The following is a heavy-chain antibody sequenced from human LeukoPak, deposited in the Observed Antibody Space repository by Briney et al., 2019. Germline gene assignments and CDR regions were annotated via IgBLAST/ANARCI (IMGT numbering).Heavy chain of an antibody. D-gene: IGHD4-17*01. CDR2: IYYSGST. CDR1: GGSISSSSYY. CDR3: ARALTTVTTSAFDI. J-gene: IGHJ3*02. Sequence: SETLSLTCTVSGGSISSSSYYWGWIRQPPGKGLEWIGSIYYSGSTYYNPSLKSRVTISVDTSKNQFSLKLSSVTAADTAVYYCARALTTVTTSAFDIWGQGTMVTVSS. V-gene: IGHV4-39*07.